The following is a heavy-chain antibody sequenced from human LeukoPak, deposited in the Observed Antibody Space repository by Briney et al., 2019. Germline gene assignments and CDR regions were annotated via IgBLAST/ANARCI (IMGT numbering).Heavy chain of an antibody. CDR3: ARDACSVATITICYFDY. Sequence: GGSLRLSCAASAFSVSSNYMSWVRQAPGRGLEWVSVIYSGGSTYYADSVKGRFTISRDTSKNTLYLQMNSLRAEDTAVYYCARDACSVATITICYFDYWGQGTLVTVSS. CDR1: AFSVSSNY. CDR2: IYSGGST. V-gene: IGHV3-66*01. D-gene: IGHD5-12*01. J-gene: IGHJ4*02.